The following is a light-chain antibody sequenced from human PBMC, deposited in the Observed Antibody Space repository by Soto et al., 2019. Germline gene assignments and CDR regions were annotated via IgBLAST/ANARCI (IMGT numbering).Light chain of an antibody. J-gene: IGLJ1*01. CDR2: DVN. CDR1: SSVVGAYNY. Sequence: QSVLAQPASVSGSPGQSITISCAGTSSVVGAYNYVSWYQHHPGKAPKLMIYDVNNRPSGDSNRFSGSKSGNTASLTISGLQAEDEADYYCSSWTSGATYVFGSGTKVNVL. V-gene: IGLV2-14*03. CDR3: SSWTSGATYV.